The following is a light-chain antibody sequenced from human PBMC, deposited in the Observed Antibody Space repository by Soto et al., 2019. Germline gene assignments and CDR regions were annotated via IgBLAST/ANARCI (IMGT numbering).Light chain of an antibody. V-gene: IGKV3-11*01. J-gene: IGKJ5*01. CDR3: QQRSNWLLIT. CDR1: QSVSSN. Sequence: EIMITLSPSTLSVSTGERATLSCRASQSVSSNLAWYQQKPGQAPRLLIYDASNRATGIPARFSGSGSGTDFTLTISSLEPEDFAVYYCQQRSNWLLITFGQGTRLEIK. CDR2: DAS.